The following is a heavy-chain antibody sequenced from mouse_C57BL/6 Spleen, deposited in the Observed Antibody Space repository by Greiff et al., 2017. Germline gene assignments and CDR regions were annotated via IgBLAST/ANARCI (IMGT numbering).Heavy chain of an antibody. CDR1: GYTFTSYW. V-gene: IGHV1-55*01. CDR2: IYPGSGST. D-gene: IGHD1-1*01. J-gene: IGHJ2*01. CDR3: ARPGYYGSGTYFDY. Sequence: QVQLKQPGAELVKPGASVKMSCKASGYTFTSYWITWVKQRPGQGLEWIGDIYPGSGSTNYNEKFKSKATLTVDTSSSTAYMQLSSLTSEDSAVYYCARPGYYGSGTYFDYWGQGTTLTVSS.